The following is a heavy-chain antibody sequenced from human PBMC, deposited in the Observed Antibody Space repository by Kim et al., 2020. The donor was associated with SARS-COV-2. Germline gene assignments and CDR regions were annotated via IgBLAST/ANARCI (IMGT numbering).Heavy chain of an antibody. V-gene: IGHV3-15*01. CDR1: RFTFSNAW. CDR2: IKSKTDGGTT. J-gene: IGHJ3*02. CDR3: TTFPVRGLSAFDI. Sequence: GGSLRLSCAGSRFTFSNAWMSWVRQAPGKGLEWVGRIKSKTDGGTTDYAAPVKGRFTISRDDSKDTLYLQMSSLQIEDTAVYYCTTFPVRGLSAFDILG. D-gene: IGHD6-19*01.